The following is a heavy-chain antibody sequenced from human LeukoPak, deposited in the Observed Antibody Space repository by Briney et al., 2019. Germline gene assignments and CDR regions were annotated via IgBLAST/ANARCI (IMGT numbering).Heavy chain of an antibody. V-gene: IGHV4-30-2*01. J-gene: IGHJ3*02. CDR3: ARGKDDSSGYYFVGSPVHAFDI. CDR2: IYHSGST. D-gene: IGHD3-22*01. Sequence: SETLSLTCAVSGGSISSGGYSWSWIRQPPGKGLEWIRYIYHSGSTYYNPSLKSRATISVDRSKNQFSLKLSSVTAADTAVYYCARGKDDSSGYYFVGSPVHAFDIWGQGTMVTVSS. CDR1: GGSISSGGYS.